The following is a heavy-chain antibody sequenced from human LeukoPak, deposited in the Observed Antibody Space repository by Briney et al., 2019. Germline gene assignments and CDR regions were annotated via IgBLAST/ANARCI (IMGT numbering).Heavy chain of an antibody. D-gene: IGHD3-22*01. CDR3: ARPQSDRSGYYYIDF. CDR2: ISTRSSYT. Sequence: GGSLRLSCVASGFTFSTYSMNWVRQAPGKGLEWVSSISTRSSYTYYADSLRGRSTISRDDAKNSVYLHMHSLRAEDTAVYYCARPQSDRSGYYYIDFWGQGTLVTVSS. CDR1: GFTFSTYS. V-gene: IGHV3-21*06. J-gene: IGHJ4*02.